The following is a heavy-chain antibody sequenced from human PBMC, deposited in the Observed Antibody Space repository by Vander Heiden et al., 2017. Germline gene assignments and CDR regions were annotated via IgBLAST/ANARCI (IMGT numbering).Heavy chain of an antibody. CDR2: ISSSSSTI. Sequence: EVHLVESGGGLVQPGWSLTLSCAASGFTFSSYSMNWVRQGPGKGLEWVSYISSSSSTIYYADSVKGRFTISRDNAKNSLYLQMNSLRDEDTAVYYCARDAGYSSSWYGYWGQGTLVTVSS. J-gene: IGHJ4*02. D-gene: IGHD6-13*01. CDR1: GFTFSSYS. CDR3: ARDAGYSSSWYGY. V-gene: IGHV3-48*02.